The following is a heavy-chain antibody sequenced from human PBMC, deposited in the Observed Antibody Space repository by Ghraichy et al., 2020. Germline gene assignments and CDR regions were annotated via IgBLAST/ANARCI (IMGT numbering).Heavy chain of an antibody. CDR1: GFTFRNYA. CDR3: AKDNGRHIVVVSATGGYFDN. CDR2: ISGSGGTT. V-gene: IGHV3-23*01. D-gene: IGHD2-21*01. Sequence: GGSLRLSCEASGFTFRNYAMHWVRQAPGKGLEWVSAISGSGGTTDYADSVKGRFTVSRDSSNNTLYLQMNDLRAEDTGVYYCAKDNGRHIVVVSATGGYFDNWGQGILVTVSS. J-gene: IGHJ4*02.